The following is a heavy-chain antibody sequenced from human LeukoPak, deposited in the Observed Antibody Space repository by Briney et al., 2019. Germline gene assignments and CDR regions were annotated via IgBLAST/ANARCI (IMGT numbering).Heavy chain of an antibody. Sequence: PSQTLSLTCTVSGGSISSGSYSWSWIREPAGKGLEGIGRIYTSGSTNYNTSLKSRVTISVDTAKNQLSLKLSSVTAADTAVYYCAREGRVVPAAVYYYYYYMDVWGKGTTVTVSS. CDR3: AREGRVVPAAVYYYYYYMDV. J-gene: IGHJ6*03. V-gene: IGHV4-61*02. D-gene: IGHD2-2*01. CDR2: IYTSGST. CDR1: GGSISSGSYS.